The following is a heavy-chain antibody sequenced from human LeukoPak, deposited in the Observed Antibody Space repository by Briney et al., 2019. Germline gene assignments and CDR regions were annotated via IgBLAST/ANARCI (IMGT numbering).Heavy chain of an antibody. CDR2: IRSDGSNQ. V-gene: IGHV3-30*02. J-gene: IGHJ6*03. Sequence: GGSLRLSCAASGFTFSNYGMHWVRQTPGKGREWVTFIRSDGSNQYYADSVKGRFTISRDNSENTVYLQMNSLRPEDTATYYCAKTGQKTEMLEWLLSHYMDVWGKGTTVTVSS. D-gene: IGHD3-3*01. CDR1: GFTFSNYG. CDR3: AKTGQKTEMLEWLLSHYMDV.